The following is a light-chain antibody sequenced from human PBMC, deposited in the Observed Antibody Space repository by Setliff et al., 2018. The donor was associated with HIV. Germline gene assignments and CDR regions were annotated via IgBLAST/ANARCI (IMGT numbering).Light chain of an antibody. J-gene: IGLJ1*01. Sequence: QSVLTQAASVSGSPGQSISISCTGTSSDIGVYDYVSWYQQHPGKAPKLMLYDVSRRPSAISTRFSGSKSGNTAFLTISGLQTEDEADYYCTSYTNNSTYVFGTGTKV. CDR2: DVS. V-gene: IGLV2-14*03. CDR1: SSDIGVYDY. CDR3: TSYTNNSTYV.